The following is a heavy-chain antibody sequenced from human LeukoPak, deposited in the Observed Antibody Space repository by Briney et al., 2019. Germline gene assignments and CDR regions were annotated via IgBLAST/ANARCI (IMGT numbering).Heavy chain of an antibody. D-gene: IGHD5-24*01. CDR1: GGSISSYY. V-gene: IGHV4-59*01. CDR2: IYYSGST. Sequence: SETLSLICTVSGGSISSYYWSWIRQPPGKGLEWIGYIYYSGSTKYNPSLKSRVTISVDTSKNQFSLELSSVTAADTAVYYCAGVVDHGYSDYWGLGTLVTVSS. J-gene: IGHJ4*02. CDR3: AGVVDHGYSDY.